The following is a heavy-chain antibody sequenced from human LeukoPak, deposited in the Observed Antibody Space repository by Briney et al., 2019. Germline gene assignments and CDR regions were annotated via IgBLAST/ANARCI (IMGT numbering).Heavy chain of an antibody. CDR1: SGSICSGGYY. D-gene: IGHD3-22*01. CDR3: ARRRSYYDTTHLGDNWFDP. CDR2: SYYSGST. Sequence: SETLSLTCTVSSGSICSGGYYWSWIRQHPGKILEWNGYSYYSGSTYYNPSLKSRVTISVDTSKNQFSLKLSSVTAADTAVYYCARRRSYYDTTHLGDNWFDPWGQGTLVTVSS. V-gene: IGHV4-31*03. J-gene: IGHJ5*02.